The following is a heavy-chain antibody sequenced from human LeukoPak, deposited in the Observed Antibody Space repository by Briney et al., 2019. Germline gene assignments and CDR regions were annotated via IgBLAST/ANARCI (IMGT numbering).Heavy chain of an antibody. CDR3: ASARDPERVFDI. V-gene: IGHV3-72*01. Sequence: GGSLRLSCAASGFIFSDHYMDWVRQAPGKGLEWVGRSRNKANSYSTKYAASVEGRFTISRDESKNSLYLQMNSLRAEDTAVYYCASARDPERVFDIWGQGTMVTVSS. CDR1: GFIFSDHY. D-gene: IGHD5-24*01. J-gene: IGHJ3*02. CDR2: SRNKANSYST.